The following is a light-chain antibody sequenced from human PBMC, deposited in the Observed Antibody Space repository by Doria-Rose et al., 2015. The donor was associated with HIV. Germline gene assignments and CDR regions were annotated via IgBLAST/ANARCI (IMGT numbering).Light chain of an antibody. CDR1: QRVKSRY. Sequence: TQSPGTLSLSPGARATLSCSASQRVKSRYLAWYQQKPGQAPRLLIYDASTRATGLPDRFSCSWSGKDFTLTISRLEPEDVAVYYCQQYGTSRGTFGQGTRLEIK. V-gene: IGKV3-20*01. CDR2: DAS. CDR3: QQYGTSRGT. J-gene: IGKJ5*01.